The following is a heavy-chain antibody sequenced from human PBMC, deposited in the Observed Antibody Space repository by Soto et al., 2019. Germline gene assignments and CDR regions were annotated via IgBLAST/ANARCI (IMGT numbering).Heavy chain of an antibody. D-gene: IGHD1-1*01. Sequence: SETLSLTCTLSGGSVRAPDWWNWVRQSPDKGLEWIAEVHISGHSNYNPSLRSRVNVSIDSSKNQFYLNLYSVTAADTAIYYCARVRQGCSANNCYFDPWGQGTQVTVAS. V-gene: IGHV4-4*02. CDR1: GGSVRAPDW. CDR2: VHISGHS. CDR3: ARVRQGCSANNCYFDP. J-gene: IGHJ5*01.